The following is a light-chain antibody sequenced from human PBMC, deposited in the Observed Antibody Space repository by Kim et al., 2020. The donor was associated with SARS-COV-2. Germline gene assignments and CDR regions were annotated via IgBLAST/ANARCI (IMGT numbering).Light chain of an antibody. J-gene: IGKJ4*01. Sequence: LSPGERATPSCRASQSVYSYLAWYQHKRGQAPRLLIYDASNRATDVPARFSGSGSGTDFTLTISSLEAEDFAIYYCQQRRNWPLTFGGGTKVDIK. CDR2: DAS. V-gene: IGKV3-11*01. CDR3: QQRRNWPLT. CDR1: QSVYSY.